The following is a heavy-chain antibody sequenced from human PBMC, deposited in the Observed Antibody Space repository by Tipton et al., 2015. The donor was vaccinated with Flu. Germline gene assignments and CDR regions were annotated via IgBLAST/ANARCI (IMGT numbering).Heavy chain of an antibody. CDR2: INWNGGTT. J-gene: IGHJ4*02. V-gene: IGHV3-20*04. CDR1: GFTFDDYG. Sequence: SLRLSCAASGFTFDDYGMSWVRQAPGKGLEWVSGINWNGGTTGYADSVKGRFIISRDNAKNSLSLQMNSLRAGDTALYFCARDRTRLASPLDYWGQGTLVTVSS. D-gene: IGHD3-16*01. CDR3: ARDRTRLASPLDY.